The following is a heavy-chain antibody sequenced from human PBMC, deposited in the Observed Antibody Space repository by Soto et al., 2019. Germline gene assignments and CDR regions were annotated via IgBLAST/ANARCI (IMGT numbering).Heavy chain of an antibody. CDR1: GFTFDDYG. D-gene: IGHD3-9*01. J-gene: IGHJ4*02. Sequence: PGGSLRLSCAASGFTFDDYGMNWVRQTPGKGLEWVSGINKNGDSTGYADSVKGRFTISRDNAKNSLYLQMNSLRAEDTALYYCARLGGTGYYSSSVYWGQGTLVTVSS. V-gene: IGHV3-20*04. CDR2: INKNGDST. CDR3: ARLGGTGYYSSSVY.